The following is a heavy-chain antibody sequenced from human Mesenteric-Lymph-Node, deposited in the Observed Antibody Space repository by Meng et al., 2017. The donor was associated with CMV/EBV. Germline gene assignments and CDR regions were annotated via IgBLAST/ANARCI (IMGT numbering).Heavy chain of an antibody. V-gene: IGHV3-20*03. D-gene: IGHD1-20*01. CDR2: STLNGGTT. J-gene: IGHJ4*02. CDR3: VGGTITGSSSAGTRFDY. CDR1: FSSGYCR. Sequence: FSSGYCRVGWVRHAPGKGQGCVSSSTLNGGTTRSKDCLSGRFTIYRAAAKNALNVQMDRMRVEDAAFYYYVGGTITGSSSAGTRFDYWGQGTLVTVSS.